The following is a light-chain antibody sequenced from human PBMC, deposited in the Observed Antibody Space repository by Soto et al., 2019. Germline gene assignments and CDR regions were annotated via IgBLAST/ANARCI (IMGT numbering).Light chain of an antibody. J-gene: IGKJ1*01. CDR3: QQYRSSTP. CDR2: GAS. V-gene: IGKV3-20*01. Sequence: SVLTQSPGTRSLSQGDRATLSCRASQSVGSDYLAWYQQRPGQAPRLLIYGASSRATGIPDRFTGSGSGTDFTLTISRLEPEDFAVYICQQYRSSTPFGQGTKVDIK. CDR1: QSVGSDY.